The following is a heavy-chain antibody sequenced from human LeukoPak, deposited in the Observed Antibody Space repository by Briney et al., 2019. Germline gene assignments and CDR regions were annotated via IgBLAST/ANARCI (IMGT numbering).Heavy chain of an antibody. CDR3: TRHTIAAAGTAGDY. V-gene: IGHV3-73*01. Sequence: PGGSLRLSCAASGFTFSGSAMHWVRQASGKGLEWVGRIRNQANNYATAYAASVRGRFTISRDDSKNTAYLQMNSLKSEDTAVYYCTRHTIAAAGTAGDYWGQGTLVTVSS. D-gene: IGHD6-13*01. CDR1: GFTFSGSA. J-gene: IGHJ4*02. CDR2: IRNQANNYAT.